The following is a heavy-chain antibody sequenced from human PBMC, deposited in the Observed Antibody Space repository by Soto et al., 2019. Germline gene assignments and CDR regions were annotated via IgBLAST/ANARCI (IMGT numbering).Heavy chain of an antibody. CDR2: ISGSGVRT. J-gene: IGHJ5*01. D-gene: IGHD6-6*01. Sequence: GGSLRLSCAASGFTFSSYAMSWARQAPGKGLEWVSTISGSGVRTYYADSVKGRFTISRDNSKNTLDLQMNSLRAEDTAIYYCAKDHAREQFVRGENWFDSWGQGTLVTVSS. CDR3: AKDHAREQFVRGENWFDS. V-gene: IGHV3-23*01. CDR1: GFTFSSYA.